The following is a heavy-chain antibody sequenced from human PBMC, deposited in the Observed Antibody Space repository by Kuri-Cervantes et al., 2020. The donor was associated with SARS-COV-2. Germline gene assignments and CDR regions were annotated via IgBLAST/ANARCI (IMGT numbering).Heavy chain of an antibody. J-gene: IGHJ3*01. V-gene: IGHV1-2*04. Sequence: ASVKVSCKASGYTFTGYYMHWVRQAPGQGLEWMGWINPNSGGTNYAQKFQGWVTMTRDTSISTVYMELSRLRPDDTAVYYCARAKLGGYDAFDLWGQGTMVTVSS. CDR2: INPNSGGT. CDR1: GYTFTGYY. CDR3: ARAKLGGYDAFDL. D-gene: IGHD3-22*01.